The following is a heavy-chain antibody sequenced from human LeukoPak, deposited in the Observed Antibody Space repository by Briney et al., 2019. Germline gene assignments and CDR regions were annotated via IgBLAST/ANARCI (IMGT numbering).Heavy chain of an antibody. CDR2: IYHSGST. V-gene: IGHV4-38-2*02. D-gene: IGHD6-19*01. CDR1: GYSISSGYY. Sequence: SETLSLTCAVSGYSISSGYYWGWIRQPPGKGLEWIGSIYHSGSTYYNPSLKSRVTISVDTSKNRFSLKLSSVTAADTAVYYCARDAAGTLSFDYWGQGTLVTVSS. CDR3: ARDAAGTLSFDY. J-gene: IGHJ4*02.